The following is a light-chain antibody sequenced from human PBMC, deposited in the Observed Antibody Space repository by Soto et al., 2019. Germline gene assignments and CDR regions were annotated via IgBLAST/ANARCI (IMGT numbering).Light chain of an antibody. V-gene: IGLV3-1*01. CDR1: KLGDKY. CDR2: QDT. J-gene: IGLJ2*01. Sequence: SYELTQPPSVSVSPGQTASIPCSGNKLGDKYACWYQQKPGQSPVLVIYQDTKRPSGIPERFSGSNSGNTATLTISGTQAMDEADYYCQAWDGSTAQVVFGGGTKVTVL. CDR3: QAWDGSTAQVV.